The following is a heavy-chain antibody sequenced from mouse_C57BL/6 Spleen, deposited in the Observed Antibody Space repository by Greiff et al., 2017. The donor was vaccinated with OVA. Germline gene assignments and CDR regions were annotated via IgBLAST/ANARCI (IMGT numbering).Heavy chain of an antibody. CDR3: TRSLNYYGSSYGYAMDY. V-gene: IGHV1-15*01. CDR1: GYTFTDYE. CDR2: IDPETGGT. D-gene: IGHD1-1*01. J-gene: IGHJ4*01. Sequence: VKLQESGAELVRPGASVTLSCKASGYTFTDYEMHWVKQTPVHGLEWIGAIDPETGGTAYNQKFKGKAILTADKSSSTAYMELRSLTSEDSAVYYCTRSLNYYGSSYGYAMDYWGQGTSVTVSS.